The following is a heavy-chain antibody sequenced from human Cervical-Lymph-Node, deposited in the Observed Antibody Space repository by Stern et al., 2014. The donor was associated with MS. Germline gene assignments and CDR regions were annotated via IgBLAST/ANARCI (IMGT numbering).Heavy chain of an antibody. CDR2: INPTGCST. CDR3: ARALAAALYAMDV. D-gene: IGHD6-13*01. V-gene: IGHV1-46*01. Sequence: VQLVESGAEVKKPGASVKVSCKASGYTFTSYLMHWVRQAPGQGLEWLGIINPTGCSTSYAQKFQGRVTMTRDTSTRTVYMELSSLRSEDTAVYYCARALAAALYAMDVWGQGTTVTVSS. J-gene: IGHJ6*02. CDR1: GYTFTSYL.